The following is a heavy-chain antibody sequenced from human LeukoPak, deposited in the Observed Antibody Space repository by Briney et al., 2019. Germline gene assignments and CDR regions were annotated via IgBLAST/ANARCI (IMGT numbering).Heavy chain of an antibody. CDR2: INHSGST. CDR3: ARDSGYDR. CDR1: GGSFSGYY. V-gene: IGHV4-34*01. D-gene: IGHD5-12*01. Sequence: SETLPLTCAVYGGSFSGYYWSWIRQPPGKGLEWIGEINHSGSTNYNPSLKSRVTISVDTSKNQFSLMLSSVTAADTAVYYCARDSGYDRWGQGTLVTVSS. J-gene: IGHJ4*02.